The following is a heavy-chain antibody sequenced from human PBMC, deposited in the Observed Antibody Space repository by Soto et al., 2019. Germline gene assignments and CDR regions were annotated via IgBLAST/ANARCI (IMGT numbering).Heavy chain of an antibody. CDR2: IYYSGST. Sequence: QVQLQESGPGLVRPSQTLSLTCTVSGGSISSGGYYWSWIRQHPGKGLEWIGYIYYSGSTYYNPSLKSRVTISVDTSKNQFSLKLSSVTAADTAVYYCARGGRRSPAMDVWGQGNTVTVSS. V-gene: IGHV4-31*03. CDR3: ARGGRRSPAMDV. J-gene: IGHJ6*02. CDR1: GGSISSGGYY.